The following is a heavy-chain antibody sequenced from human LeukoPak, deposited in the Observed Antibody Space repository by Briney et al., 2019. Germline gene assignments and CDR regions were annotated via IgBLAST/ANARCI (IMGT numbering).Heavy chain of an antibody. J-gene: IGHJ4*02. V-gene: IGHV3-23*01. CDR2: ISGDSATT. CDR1: GFTFGGYG. D-gene: IGHD1-26*01. Sequence: GGSLRLSCAASGFTFGGYGMGWVRQAPGKGLEWVSVISGDSATTYYADSVKGRFTISRDNSKNTLYLQMNSLRAEDTAVYYCAREARVWAVDFDYWGQGTLVTVSS. CDR3: AREARVWAVDFDY.